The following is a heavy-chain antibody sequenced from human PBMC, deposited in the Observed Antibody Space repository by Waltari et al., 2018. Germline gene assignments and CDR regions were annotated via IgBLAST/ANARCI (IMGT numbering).Heavy chain of an antibody. D-gene: IGHD1-1*01. CDR2: IGYSDDST. J-gene: IGHJ4*02. CDR3: AKGYGMN. V-gene: IGHV3-23*01. CDR1: GFDLSSQA. Sequence: EVQLLESGGGLVQPGGSLRLSCAASGFDLSSQAMGWVRQAPGKGLEWVSAIGYSDDSTHHADSVKGRFTISRDSSKNTVFLQMKNLRAEDTALYYCAKGYGMNWGQGTQVTVSS.